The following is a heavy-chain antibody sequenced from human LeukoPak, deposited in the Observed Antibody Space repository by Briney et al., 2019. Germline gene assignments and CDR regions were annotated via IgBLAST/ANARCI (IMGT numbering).Heavy chain of an antibody. Sequence: ASVKVSCKASGYTFTSYGISWVRQAPGQGLEWMGWISAYNGNTNYAQKLQGRVTMTTDTSTGTAYMELRSLRSDDTAVYYCARDRGSLSRRQQLERRRRGFDIWGQGAMVTVSS. CDR2: ISAYNGNT. J-gene: IGHJ3*02. V-gene: IGHV1-18*01. CDR3: ARDRGSLSRRQQLERRRRGFDI. CDR1: GYTFTSYG. D-gene: IGHD1-1*01.